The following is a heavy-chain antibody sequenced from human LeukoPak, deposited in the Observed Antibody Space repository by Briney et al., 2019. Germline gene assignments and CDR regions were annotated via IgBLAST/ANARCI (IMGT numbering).Heavy chain of an antibody. CDR2: INPKSGGT. CDR3: ARNPRIAVAGPDAFDI. Sequence: GASVKVSCKASGYTFTDYFMNWVRQAPGQGLEWMGWINPKSGGTVYAQKFQGRVTMTRDTSSSTAYMELSRLRFDDTVVYYCARNPRIAVAGPDAFDIWGQGTMVTVSS. D-gene: IGHD6-19*01. V-gene: IGHV1-2*02. CDR1: GYTFTDYF. J-gene: IGHJ3*02.